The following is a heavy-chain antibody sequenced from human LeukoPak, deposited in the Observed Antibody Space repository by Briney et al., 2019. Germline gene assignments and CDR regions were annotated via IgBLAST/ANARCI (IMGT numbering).Heavy chain of an antibody. V-gene: IGHV1-69*13. CDR1: GGTFSSYA. CDR3: ARGDTAMVGFDY. D-gene: IGHD5-18*01. Sequence: SVKVSCKASGGTFSSYAISWVRQAPGQGLEWMGGIIPIFGTANYAQKSQGRVTITADESTSTAYMELSSLRSEDTAVYYCARGDTAMVGFDYWGQGTLVTVSS. J-gene: IGHJ4*02. CDR2: IIPIFGTA.